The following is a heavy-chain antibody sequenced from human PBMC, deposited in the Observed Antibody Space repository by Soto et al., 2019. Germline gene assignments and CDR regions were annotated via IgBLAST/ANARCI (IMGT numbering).Heavy chain of an antibody. CDR3: ARGRGCSGGSCYGLEYYYYGMDV. CDR2: IIPILGIA. J-gene: IGHJ6*02. CDR1: GGTFSSYT. Sequence: QVQLVQSGAEVKKPGSSVKVSCKASGGTFSSYTISWVRQAPGQGLEWMGRIIPILGIANYAQKFQGRVTITADKSTSTAYMELSSLRSEDTAVYYCARGRGCSGGSCYGLEYYYYGMDVWGQGTTVTVSS. V-gene: IGHV1-69*02. D-gene: IGHD2-15*01.